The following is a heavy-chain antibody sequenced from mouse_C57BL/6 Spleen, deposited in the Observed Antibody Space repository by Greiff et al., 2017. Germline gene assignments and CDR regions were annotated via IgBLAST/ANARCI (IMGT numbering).Heavy chain of an antibody. V-gene: IGHV1-20*01. CDR3: ARSSGNYSYYYAMDY. J-gene: IGHJ4*01. D-gene: IGHD2-1*01. Sequence: VQLKESGPELVKPGDSVKISCKASGYSFTGYFMNWVMQSHGKSLEWIGRINPYNGDTFYNQKFKGKATLTVDKSSSTAHMELRSLTSEDSAVYYCARSSGNYSYYYAMDYWGQGTSVTVSS. CDR2: INPYNGDT. CDR1: GYSFTGYF.